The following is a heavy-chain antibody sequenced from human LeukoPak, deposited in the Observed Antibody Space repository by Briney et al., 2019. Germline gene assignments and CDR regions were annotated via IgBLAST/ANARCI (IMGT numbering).Heavy chain of an antibody. D-gene: IGHD1-14*01. J-gene: IGHJ5*02. CDR3: AIRAITSWFDP. Sequence: ASVKVSCKASGYTFIGYYIYWVRQAPGQGLEWMGWINSNSGGTNSAEKFQDRVTMTRDTSISTAYMELSRLTSDDTAVYYCAIRAITSWFDPWGQGTLVTVSS. CDR1: GYTFIGYY. CDR2: INSNSGGT. V-gene: IGHV1-2*02.